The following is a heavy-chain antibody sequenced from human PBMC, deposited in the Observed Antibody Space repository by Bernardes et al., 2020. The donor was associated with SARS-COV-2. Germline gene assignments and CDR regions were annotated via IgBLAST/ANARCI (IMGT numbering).Heavy chain of an antibody. CDR1: GFPFISFA. D-gene: IGHD1-1*01. CDR3: AKPGTDY. J-gene: IGHJ4*02. V-gene: IGHV3-23*01. Sequence: GGSLRLFCAASGFPFISFAMSWVRQAPGKGLEWVSVISGSGGRTNYADSVKGRFTISRDNSKNTLFLQMNSLRAEDTAVYYCAKPGTDYWGQGTLVTVSS. CDR2: ISGSGGRT.